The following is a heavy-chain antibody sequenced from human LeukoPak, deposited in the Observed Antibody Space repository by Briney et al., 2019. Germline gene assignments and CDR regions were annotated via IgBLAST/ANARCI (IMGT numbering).Heavy chain of an antibody. Sequence: SQTLSLTCAISGDSVSSNSAAWNWIRQSPSRGLEWLGRTYYRSKWYDGYAVSVKSRITIKPDTSKNQFSLQLNSVTPDDTAVYYCARVVGREVDYWGQGTLVTVSS. CDR2: TYYRSKWYD. CDR3: ARVVGREVDY. D-gene: IGHD1-26*01. V-gene: IGHV6-1*01. J-gene: IGHJ4*02. CDR1: GDSVSSNSAA.